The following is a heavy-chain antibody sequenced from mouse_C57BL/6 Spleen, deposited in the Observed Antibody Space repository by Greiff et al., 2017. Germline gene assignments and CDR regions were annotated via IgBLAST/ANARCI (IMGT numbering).Heavy chain of an antibody. CDR3: ARGSTTVLATPLDY. J-gene: IGHJ4*01. Sequence: QVQLQQPGAELVKPGASVKLSCKASGYTFTSYWMHWVKQRPGRGLEWIGRIDPNSGGTKYNEKFKSKATLTVDKPSSTAYMELSSLTSEDSAVYFCARGSTTVLATPLDYWGQGTSVTVSS. D-gene: IGHD1-1*01. V-gene: IGHV1-72*01. CDR2: IDPNSGGT. CDR1: GYTFTSYW.